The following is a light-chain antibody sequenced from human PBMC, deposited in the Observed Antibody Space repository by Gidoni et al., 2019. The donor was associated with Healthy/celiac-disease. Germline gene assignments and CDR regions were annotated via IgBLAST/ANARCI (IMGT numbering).Light chain of an antibody. CDR3: QQYNNWPMYT. CDR1: QSVSSN. CDR2: GAS. J-gene: IGKJ2*01. Sequence: EIVMTQSPATLSVSPGERATLSCRASQSVSSNLAWYQQKPGQAPRLLIYGASTRATGIPARFSGSGSGTEFTLTISSLQSEDFAVYYCQQYNNWPMYTVXXXTKLEIK. V-gene: IGKV3-15*01.